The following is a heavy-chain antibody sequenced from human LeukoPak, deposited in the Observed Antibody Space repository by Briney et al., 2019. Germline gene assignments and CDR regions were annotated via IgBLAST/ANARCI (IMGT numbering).Heavy chain of an antibody. CDR3: AKARGIAVAGFDY. Sequence: GGSLRLSCAASGFTFSSYAMSWVRQAPGKGRGWVLAISVSGGSTYYADSVKGRFTSSRDNSKYTRYLQMNSLRAEDTAVYYCAKARGIAVAGFDYWGQGTLVTVSS. CDR2: ISVSGGST. V-gene: IGHV3-23*01. D-gene: IGHD6-19*01. CDR1: GFTFSSYA. J-gene: IGHJ4*02.